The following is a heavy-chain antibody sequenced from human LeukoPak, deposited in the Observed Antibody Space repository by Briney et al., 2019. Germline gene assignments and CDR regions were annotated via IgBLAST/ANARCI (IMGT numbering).Heavy chain of an antibody. J-gene: IGHJ4*02. CDR1: GGSFSGYY. D-gene: IGHD6-13*01. CDR3: ARTRSIAAAGKYFDY. CDR2: INHSGST. V-gene: IGHV4-34*01. Sequence: SETLSLTCAVYGGSFSGYYWSWIRQPPGKGLEWIGEINHSGSTNYNPSLKSRVTISVDTSKNQFSLKLSSVTAADTAVYYCARTRSIAAAGKYFDYWGQGTLVTASS.